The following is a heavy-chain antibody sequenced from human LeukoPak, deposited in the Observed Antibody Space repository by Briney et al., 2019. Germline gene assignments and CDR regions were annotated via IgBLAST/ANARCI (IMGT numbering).Heavy chain of an antibody. Sequence: ASVKDSCKASGYTFTGYYMHWVRQAPGQGLEWMGWINPNSGDTNYAQKLQGRVTMTTDTSTSTAYMELRSLRSDDTAVYYCARDSDTAMALIDYWGQGTLVTVSS. CDR1: GYTFTGYY. J-gene: IGHJ4*02. CDR2: INPNSGDT. V-gene: IGHV1-2*02. CDR3: ARDSDTAMALIDY. D-gene: IGHD5-18*01.